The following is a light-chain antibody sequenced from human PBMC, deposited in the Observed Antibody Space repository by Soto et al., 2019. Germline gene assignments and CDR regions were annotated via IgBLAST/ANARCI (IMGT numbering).Light chain of an antibody. V-gene: IGKV3-15*01. CDR2: GTS. Sequence: MVVNQSPANVSQNASLTPTLSFRASQSVSSNLGWYQQKPGQAHRLLIYGTSTRITGIPARFSGSGSGTEFTLTICSLQSEDFALYYCQQHNISPWKFAHGTIVEIK. CDR3: QQHNISPWK. CDR1: QSVSSN. J-gene: IGKJ1*01.